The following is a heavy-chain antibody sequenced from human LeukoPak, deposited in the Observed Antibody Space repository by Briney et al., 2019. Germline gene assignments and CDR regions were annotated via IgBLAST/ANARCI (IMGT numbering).Heavy chain of an antibody. Sequence: GGSLRLSCAASGFTFSSYSMNWVRQAPGKGLEWVSYISSSSSTIYYADSVKGRFTISRDNAKNSLYLQMNSLRAEDTAVYYCVRVMGEDYDFWSGPSDAFDIWGQGTMVTVSS. CDR1: GFTFSSYS. V-gene: IGHV3-48*04. CDR3: VRVMGEDYDFWSGPSDAFDI. D-gene: IGHD3-3*01. CDR2: ISSSSSTI. J-gene: IGHJ3*02.